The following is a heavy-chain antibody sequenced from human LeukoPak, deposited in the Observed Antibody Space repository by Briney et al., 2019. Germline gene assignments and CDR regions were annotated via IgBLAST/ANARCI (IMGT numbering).Heavy chain of an antibody. D-gene: IGHD6-19*01. CDR2: IKSKTDGGTT. CDR1: GFTFSNAW. V-gene: IGHV3-15*01. CDR3: ASQGEERYMSGWPPFDY. J-gene: IGHJ4*02. Sequence: GGSLRLSCAASGFTFSNAWMSWVRQAPGKGLEWVGRIKSKTDGGTTDYAAPVKGRFTISRDDSKNTLFLQMNSLRAEDTAVYYCASQGEERYMSGWPPFDYWGQGTLVTVSS.